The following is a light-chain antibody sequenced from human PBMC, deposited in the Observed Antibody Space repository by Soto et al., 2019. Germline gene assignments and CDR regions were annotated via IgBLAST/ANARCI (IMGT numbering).Light chain of an antibody. CDR1: QSISNY. CDR2: TAS. J-gene: IGKJ4*01. V-gene: IGKV1-9*01. CDR3: QQLYSYPLT. Sequence: DIQMTQSPSSLSASVGDSVTITCRASQSISNYLNWYQQQPGKAPKLLIYTASTLQSGVPSRFSGSGSGTEFTLTITSLQPEDFAAYYCQQLYSYPLTFGGGTKVDIK.